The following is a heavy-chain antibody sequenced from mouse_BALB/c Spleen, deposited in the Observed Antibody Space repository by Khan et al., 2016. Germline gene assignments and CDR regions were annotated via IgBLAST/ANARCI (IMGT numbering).Heavy chain of an antibody. CDR1: GFTFTDYY. J-gene: IGHJ2*01. Sequence: EVQLVQSGGGLVQPGGSLRLSCATSGFTFTDYYMSWVRQPPGKALEWLGFIRNKANGYTTEYSASVKGRFTISRDNSQSILYLQMNTLRAEDSATYCCARTVRNYFDYWGQGTTLTVSS. CDR3: ARTVRNYFDY. CDR2: IRNKANGYTT. D-gene: IGHD1-1*01. V-gene: IGHV7-3*02.